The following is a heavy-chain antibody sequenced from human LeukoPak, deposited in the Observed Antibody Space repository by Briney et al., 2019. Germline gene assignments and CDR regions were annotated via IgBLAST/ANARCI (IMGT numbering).Heavy chain of an antibody. V-gene: IGHV1-8*01. Sequence: ASVKVSCKASGYTFTSYDINWVRQATGQGLEWMGWMNPNSGNTGYAQKFQGRVTMTRNTSISTAYMELSSLRSEDTAVYYCARSCSSTSCYMGYYYYYGMDVWGQGATVTVSS. CDR2: MNPNSGNT. D-gene: IGHD2-2*02. CDR1: GYTFTSYD. CDR3: ARSCSSTSCYMGYYYYYGMDV. J-gene: IGHJ6*02.